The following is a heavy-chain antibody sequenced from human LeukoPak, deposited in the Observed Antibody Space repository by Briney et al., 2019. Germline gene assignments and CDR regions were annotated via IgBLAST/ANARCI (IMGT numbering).Heavy chain of an antibody. D-gene: IGHD6-19*01. J-gene: IGHJ6*03. Sequence: GGSLRLSCAASGFTFSSYAMSWVRQAPGKGLEWVSTFSGSGGNTYYADSVKGRFTISRDNSKNTLYLQMNSLRAEDTAVYYCAKDRAVDYYYYYMDVWGKGTTVTISS. V-gene: IGHV3-23*01. CDR1: GFTFSSYA. CDR2: FSGSGGNT. CDR3: AKDRAVDYYYYYMDV.